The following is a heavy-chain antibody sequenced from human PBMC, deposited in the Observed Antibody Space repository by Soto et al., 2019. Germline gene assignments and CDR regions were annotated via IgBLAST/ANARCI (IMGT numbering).Heavy chain of an antibody. Sequence: SGPRLVNPPQTLTLTCTVSRFSLSTSGMGVSWSRQPPGKALEWLALICWDDDKYYSTSLKTSLTISKDTSKNQVVLTMTNMDAVAAASYYGARLPVGSNARFDYWGQGTLVTVSS. CDR2: ICWDDDK. J-gene: IGHJ4*02. V-gene: IGHV2-70*01. CDR3: ARLPVGSNARFDY. CDR1: RFSLSTSGMG. D-gene: IGHD1-26*01.